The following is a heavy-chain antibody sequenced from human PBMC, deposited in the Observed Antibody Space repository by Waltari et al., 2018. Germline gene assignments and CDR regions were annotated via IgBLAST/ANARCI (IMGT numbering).Heavy chain of an antibody. D-gene: IGHD3-9*01. V-gene: IGHV1-2*06. Sequence: VQLVQSGAEVKKPGATVKISCKVSGYTFTDYYMHWVQQAPGKGLEWMGRINPNSGGTNYAQKFQGRVTMTRDTSISTAYMELSRLRSDDTAVYYCARYFPGSDYWYFDLWGRGTLVTVSS. CDR1: GYTFTDYY. CDR2: INPNSGGT. CDR3: ARYFPGSDYWYFDL. J-gene: IGHJ2*01.